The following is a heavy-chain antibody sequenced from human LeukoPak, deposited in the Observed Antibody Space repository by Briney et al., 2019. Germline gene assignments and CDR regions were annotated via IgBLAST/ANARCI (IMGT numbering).Heavy chain of an antibody. J-gene: IGHJ4*02. CDR3: ARDSTMVRGLEYYFDY. D-gene: IGHD3-10*01. CDR1: GGSMNTYY. V-gene: IGHV4-59*01. Sequence: SETLSLTCAVSGGSMNTYYWTWIRQPPGKGLEWIGNVYYSGNTNYNPSLKSRVTISVDTSKNQFSLKLSSVTAADTAVYYCARDSTMVRGLEYYFDYWGQGTLVTVSS. CDR2: VYYSGNT.